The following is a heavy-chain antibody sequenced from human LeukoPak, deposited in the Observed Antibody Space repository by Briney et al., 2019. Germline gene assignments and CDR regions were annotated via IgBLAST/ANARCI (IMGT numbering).Heavy chain of an antibody. CDR2: IYPSGST. CDR3: ASGIFPFNYFDY. J-gene: IGHJ4*02. CDR1: GGSISSYY. Sequence: PSETLSLTCTVSGGSISSYYWSWIRQPAGKGLEWIGRIYPSGSTNYNPSLKSRVTMSVDTSKNQFSLKLSSVTAADTAVYYCASGIFPFNYFDYWGQGTLVTVSS. D-gene: IGHD1-14*01. V-gene: IGHV4-4*07.